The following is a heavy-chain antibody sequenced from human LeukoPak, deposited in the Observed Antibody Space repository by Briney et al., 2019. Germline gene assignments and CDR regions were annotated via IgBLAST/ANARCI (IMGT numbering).Heavy chain of an antibody. CDR1: GYXFTAYY. J-gene: IGHJ4*02. D-gene: IGHD2-21*01. V-gene: IGHV1-2*02. CDR3: ARDLGVITNY. CDR2: INPHSGGT. Sequence: GASVKVSCKASGYXFTAYYIHWVRQAPGQGLEWMGWINPHSGGTNFAQKFQGRVTMTRDTSITTAHMELSRLTSDDTAMYYCARDLGVITNYWGQGTLVTVSS.